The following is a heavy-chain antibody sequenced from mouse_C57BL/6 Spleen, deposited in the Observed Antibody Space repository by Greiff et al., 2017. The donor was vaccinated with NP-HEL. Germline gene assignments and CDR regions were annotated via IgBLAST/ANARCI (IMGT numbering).Heavy chain of an antibody. J-gene: IGHJ2*01. CDR1: GYTFTSYD. CDR2: IYPRDGST. V-gene: IGHV1-85*01. Sequence: QVQLQQPGTELVKPGASVKLSCKASGYTFTSYDINWVKQRPGQGLEWIGWIYPRDGSTKYNEKFKGKATLTVDTSSSTAYMELHSLTSEDSAVYYCARDYGNCFDYWGQGTTLTVSS. CDR3: ARDYGNCFDY. D-gene: IGHD2-1*01.